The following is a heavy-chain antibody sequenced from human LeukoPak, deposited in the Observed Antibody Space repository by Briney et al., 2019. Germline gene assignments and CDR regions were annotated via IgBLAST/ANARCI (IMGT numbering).Heavy chain of an antibody. J-gene: IGHJ6*03. Sequence: GGSLRLSCAASGFTFSSYAMSWVRQAPGKGLEWVSAISGSGGSTYYADSVKGRFTISRDNSKNTLYLQMNSLRAEDTAVYYCARDPARGYSGYDFVMAPTRNYYYYYMDVWGKGTTVTVSS. D-gene: IGHD5-12*01. CDR1: GFTFSSYA. CDR2: ISGSGGST. CDR3: ARDPARGYSGYDFVMAPTRNYYYYYMDV. V-gene: IGHV3-23*01.